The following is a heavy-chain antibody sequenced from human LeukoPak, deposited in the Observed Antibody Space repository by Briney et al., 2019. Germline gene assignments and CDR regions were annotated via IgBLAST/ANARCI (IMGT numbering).Heavy chain of an antibody. V-gene: IGHV3-48*01. D-gene: IGHD1-26*01. CDR2: ISNSGTT. CDR1: GFTFSTYS. CDR3: ARDRTFGATGAFDI. J-gene: IGHJ3*02. Sequence: PGESLRLSCAAAGFTFSTYSMNWVRQAPGKGLEWVSYISNSGTTHYADSVRGRFTISRDNPMNSLYLQMNSLRAEDTAVYYCARDRTFGATGAFDIWGQGTMVTVSS.